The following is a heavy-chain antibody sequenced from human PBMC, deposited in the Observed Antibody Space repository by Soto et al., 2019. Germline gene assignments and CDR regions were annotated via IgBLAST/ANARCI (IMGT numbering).Heavy chain of an antibody. J-gene: IGHJ4*02. CDR1: EYSFRIYW. CDR3: ARHQSGSGNSNFDF. D-gene: IGHD3-10*01. Sequence: LKISCQAFEYSFRIYWISWVRQKPGAGLEWMGRVDPNDSFATYSPSFEGHVSISVDKSTNIVYLQWRSLRASDTATYYCARHQSGSGNSNFDFWGQGTPVTVSS. V-gene: IGHV5-10-1*01. CDR2: VDPNDSFA.